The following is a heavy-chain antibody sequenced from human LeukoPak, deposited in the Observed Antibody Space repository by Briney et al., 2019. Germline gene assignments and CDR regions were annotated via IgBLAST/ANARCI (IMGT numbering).Heavy chain of an antibody. V-gene: IGHV4-39*01. CDR3: VRKGDISSSRVFDI. CDR2: IYYSGST. CDR1: GGSISSSSYY. Sequence: ASETLSLTCTVSGGSISSSSYYWGWIRQPPGKGLEWIGSIYYSGSTYYNPSLKSRVTISVDTSKNQFSLKLSSVTAADTAAYYCVRKGDISSSRVFDIWGQGTMVTVSS. D-gene: IGHD6-6*01. J-gene: IGHJ3*02.